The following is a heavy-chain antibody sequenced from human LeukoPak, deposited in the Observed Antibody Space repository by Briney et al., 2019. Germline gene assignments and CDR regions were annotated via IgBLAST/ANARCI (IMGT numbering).Heavy chain of an antibody. V-gene: IGHV3-53*01. CDR2: IDSGGNT. Sequence: GGSLRLSGAASGFTVTNNYMSWVRQAPGKGLECVSVIDSGGNTYYSDSVRGRFTISKDNSKNTLYLQMNSLRAEDTAVYYCARVEDGDYFDYWGQGTLVTVSS. D-gene: IGHD4-17*01. J-gene: IGHJ4*02. CDR3: ARVEDGDYFDY. CDR1: GFTVTNNY.